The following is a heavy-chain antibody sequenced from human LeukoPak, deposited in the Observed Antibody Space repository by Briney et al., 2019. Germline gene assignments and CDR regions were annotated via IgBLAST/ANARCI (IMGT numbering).Heavy chain of an antibody. V-gene: IGHV4-39*01. CDR1: GGSISSSSYY. D-gene: IGHD6-19*01. CDR2: IYYSGST. CDR3: ARGSGWD. Sequence: PSETLSLTCTVSGGSISSSSYYWGWIRQPPGKGLEWIGSIYYSGSTYYNPSLKSRVTISVDTSKNQFSLKLSSVTAADTAVYYCARGSGWDWGQGTLVTVSS. J-gene: IGHJ4*02.